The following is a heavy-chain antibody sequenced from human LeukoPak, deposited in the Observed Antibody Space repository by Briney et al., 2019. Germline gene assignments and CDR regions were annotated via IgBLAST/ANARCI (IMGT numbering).Heavy chain of an antibody. Sequence: PGGSLRLSCAASGFTFSSYGMHWVRQAPGKGLEWVAVISYDGSNKYYADSVKGRFTISRDNSKNTLYLQMNSLRAEDTAVYYCAKALVDSSSYAFDIWGQGTMVTVSS. CDR1: GFTFSSYG. J-gene: IGHJ3*02. D-gene: IGHD3-22*01. CDR2: ISYDGSNK. V-gene: IGHV3-30*18. CDR3: AKALVDSSSYAFDI.